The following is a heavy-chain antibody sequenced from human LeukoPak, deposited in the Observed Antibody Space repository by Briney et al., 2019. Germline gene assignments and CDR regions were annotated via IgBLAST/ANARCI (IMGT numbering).Heavy chain of an antibody. V-gene: IGHV3-21*01. J-gene: IGHJ3*02. D-gene: IGHD2-15*01. CDR2: ISGSNSYI. Sequence: GGSLRLSCAASGFTFSSYSMNWVRQAPGKGLEWVSSISGSNSYIYYADSMKGRFTISRDNAKNSLYLQMNSLRTEDTAVYFCAKGGGPILKDAFDILGQGTLVTV. CDR3: AKGGGPILKDAFDI. CDR1: GFTFSSYS.